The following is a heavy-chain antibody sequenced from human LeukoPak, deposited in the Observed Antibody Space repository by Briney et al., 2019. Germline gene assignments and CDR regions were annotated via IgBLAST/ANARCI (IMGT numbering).Heavy chain of an antibody. V-gene: IGHV3-23*01. CDR2: ISSSGGST. Sequence: GGSLRLPCAASGFTFSSYGMSWVRQAPGKGLEWVSGISSSGGSTVYADSVKGRFTISRDNFRNTVFLQMNSLRAEDTAVYYCAELGITMIGGVWGKGTTVTISS. CDR3: AELGITMIGGV. D-gene: IGHD3-10*02. CDR1: GFTFSSYG. J-gene: IGHJ6*04.